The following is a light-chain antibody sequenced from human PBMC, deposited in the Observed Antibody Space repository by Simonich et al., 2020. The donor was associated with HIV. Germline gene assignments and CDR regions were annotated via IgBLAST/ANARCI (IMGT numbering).Light chain of an antibody. J-gene: IGKJ2*01. Sequence: DIQMTQSPSSLSVSVGDRVTITCRASQSISSYLNWYQQKPGKAPKFLIYAASSFQSGVPSRFSGSGSGTDFTLTISSLQPEDFATYYCQQSYTTPYTFGQGTKLEIK. CDR2: AAS. V-gene: IGKV1-39*01. CDR3: QQSYTTPYT. CDR1: QSISSY.